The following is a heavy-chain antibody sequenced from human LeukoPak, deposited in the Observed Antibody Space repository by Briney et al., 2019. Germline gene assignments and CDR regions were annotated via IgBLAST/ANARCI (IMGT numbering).Heavy chain of an antibody. CDR3: ARETGYSTSWYAYYFDY. Sequence: GGSLRLSCAASEFSVSHNYMSWVRQAPGKGLEWVSVIHSDGTTHYADPVKGRFTISRDNSKNTLYLQMNSLRVEDTAMYYCARETGYSTSWYAYYFDYWGQGTLVTVAS. J-gene: IGHJ4*02. D-gene: IGHD6-13*01. CDR2: IHSDGTT. CDR1: EFSVSHNY. V-gene: IGHV3-53*01.